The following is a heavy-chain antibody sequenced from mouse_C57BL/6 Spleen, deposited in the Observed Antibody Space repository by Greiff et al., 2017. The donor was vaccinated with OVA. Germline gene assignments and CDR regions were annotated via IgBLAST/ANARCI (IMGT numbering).Heavy chain of an antibody. CDR2: IYPSDSET. CDR1: GYTFTSSW. V-gene: IGHV1-61*01. J-gene: IGHJ2*01. CDR3: AREDY. Sequence: VKLQQPGAELVRPGSSVKLSCKASGYTFTSSWMDWVKQRPGQGLEWIGNIYPSDSETHYNQKFKDKATLTVDKSSSTAYMQLSSLTSEDAAVYYCAREDYWGQGTTLTVSS.